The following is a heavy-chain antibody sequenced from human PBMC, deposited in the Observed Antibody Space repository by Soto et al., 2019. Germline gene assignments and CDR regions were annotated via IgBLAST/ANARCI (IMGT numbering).Heavy chain of an antibody. CDR3: AKVSASSGWQEEYYFDY. J-gene: IGHJ4*02. Sequence: PGGSLRLSCAASGFTFSSYAMSWVRQAPGKGLEWVSAISGSGGSTYYADSVKGRFTISRDNSKNTLYLQMNSLRAEDTAVYYCAKVSASSGWQEEYYFDYWGQGTLVTVSS. CDR1: GFTFSSYA. D-gene: IGHD6-19*01. CDR2: ISGSGGST. V-gene: IGHV3-23*01.